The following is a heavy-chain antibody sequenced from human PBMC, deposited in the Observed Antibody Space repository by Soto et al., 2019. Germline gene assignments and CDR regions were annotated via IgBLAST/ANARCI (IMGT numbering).Heavy chain of an antibody. D-gene: IGHD3-22*01. CDR3: ALGSSGYYTTFDY. V-gene: IGHV4-30-4*01. CDR1: GGYISSGDYY. Sequence: PSETLSLTCTVCGGYISSGDYYWSWIRQPPGKGLEWIGYIYYSGSTYYNPSLKSRVTISVDTSKNQFSLKLSSVTAADAAVYYCALGSSGYYTTFDYWGQGTLVTVSS. J-gene: IGHJ4*02. CDR2: IYYSGST.